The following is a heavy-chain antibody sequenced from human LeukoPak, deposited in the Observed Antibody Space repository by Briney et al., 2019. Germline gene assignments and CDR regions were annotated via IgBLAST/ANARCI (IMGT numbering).Heavy chain of an antibody. CDR2: ISYDGYDK. CDR1: GFTFNDYA. J-gene: IGHJ6*03. Sequence: GRSLRLSCAASGFTFNDYAMYWVRQAPGKGLEWVTLISYDGYDKSYADSVRGRFTISRDNSKNTLSLQVSSLRAEDTAIYYCAKGLKTAVGPYKGYHYYMDVWGKGTTVTVPS. V-gene: IGHV3-30-3*01. CDR3: AKGLKTAVGPYKGYHYYMDV. D-gene: IGHD5-18*01.